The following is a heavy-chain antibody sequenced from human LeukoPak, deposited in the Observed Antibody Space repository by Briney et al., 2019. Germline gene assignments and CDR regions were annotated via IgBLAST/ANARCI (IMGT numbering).Heavy chain of an antibody. Sequence: PGGSLRLSCAASGFTFNTYAMSWVRQAPGEGLEWVSTVSGDGGTTYYADSVKGRFTISRDNAKNSLYLQMNSLRDEDTAVYYCARVVVTATFDYWGQGTLVTVSS. CDR2: VSGDGGTT. J-gene: IGHJ4*02. V-gene: IGHV3-23*01. CDR3: ARVVVTATFDY. D-gene: IGHD2-21*02. CDR1: GFTFNTYA.